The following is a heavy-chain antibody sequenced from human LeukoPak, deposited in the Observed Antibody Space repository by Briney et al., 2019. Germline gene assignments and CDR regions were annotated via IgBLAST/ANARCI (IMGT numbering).Heavy chain of an antibody. CDR3: AREANHDYSYGAVS. CDR1: GFTFSSYG. Sequence: GGSLRLSCAASGFTFSSYGMHWVRQAPGKGLEWVAVISYDGSNKYYADSVKGRFTISRDNTKNSVYLQMSSLRAEDTAVYYCAREANHDYSYGAVSWGQGTLVTVSS. J-gene: IGHJ5*02. V-gene: IGHV3-30*03. CDR2: ISYDGSNK. D-gene: IGHD5-18*01.